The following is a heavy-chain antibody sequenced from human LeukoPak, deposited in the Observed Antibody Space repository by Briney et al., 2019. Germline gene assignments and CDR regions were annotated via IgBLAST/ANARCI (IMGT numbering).Heavy chain of an antibody. CDR1: GGTFSSYA. V-gene: IGHV1-18*01. CDR2: ISTYNDNT. D-gene: IGHD6-13*01. CDR3: ARVISSSWYHHDY. Sequence: EASVKVSCKASGGTFSSYAISWVRQAPGQGLEWMGWISTYNDNTKYAQKLQGRVTMTTDTSTSTAYMEMRSLRSDDTAVYYCARVISSSWYHHDYWGQGTLVTVSS. J-gene: IGHJ4*02.